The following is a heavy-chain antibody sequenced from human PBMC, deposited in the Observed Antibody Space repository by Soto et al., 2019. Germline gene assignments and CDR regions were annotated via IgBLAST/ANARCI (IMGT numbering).Heavy chain of an antibody. CDR2: MSYRGTT. V-gene: IGHV4-59*08. CDR1: GGSISNYY. Sequence: QVHLQESGPGLVKPSETLSLTCTVSGGSISNYYWSWIRQPPGKGLEWIGFMSYRGTTNYNPSLKRRFPISVNPPKNQFPWKLSSVTAADPAVFYWGGRDSSGWSMDYGGQGPLFPVS. CDR3: GGRDSSGWSMDY. J-gene: IGHJ4*02. D-gene: IGHD6-25*01.